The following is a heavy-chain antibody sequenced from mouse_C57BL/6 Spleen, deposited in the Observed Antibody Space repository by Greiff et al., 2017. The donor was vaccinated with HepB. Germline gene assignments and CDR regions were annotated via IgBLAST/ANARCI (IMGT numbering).Heavy chain of an antibody. CDR3: ARNSGTRYFDV. Sequence: QVQLQQSGPGLVQPSQCLSITCTVSGFSLTSYGVHWVRQCPGKGLEWLGVIWSGGSTDYNAAFISRRSIRKDKSKGQVFFKMNSLQADDTAIYYCARNSGTRYFDVWGTGTTVTVSS. J-gene: IGHJ1*03. V-gene: IGHV2-2*01. D-gene: IGHD4-1*01. CDR2: IWSGGST. CDR1: GFSLTSYG.